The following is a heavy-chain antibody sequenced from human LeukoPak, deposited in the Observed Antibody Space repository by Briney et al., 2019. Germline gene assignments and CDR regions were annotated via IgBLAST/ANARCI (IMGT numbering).Heavy chain of an antibody. D-gene: IGHD3-10*01. J-gene: IGHJ4*02. V-gene: IGHV4-30-4*08. CDR3: ARSHYGSGSYYSVGDY. CDR2: IYYRGST. Sequence: SETLSLTCTVSGGSISSGDYYWSWIRQPPGKGLEWIGYIYYRGSTYYNPSLKSRVTMSVDMSKNQFSLKLSSVTAADTAVYYCARSHYGSGSYYSVGDYWGQGTLVTVSS. CDR1: GGSISSGDYY.